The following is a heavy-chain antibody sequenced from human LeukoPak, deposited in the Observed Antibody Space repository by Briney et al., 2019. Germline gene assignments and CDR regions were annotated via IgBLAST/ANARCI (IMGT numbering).Heavy chain of an antibody. D-gene: IGHD6-13*01. J-gene: IGHJ5*02. CDR2: IYSSGST. CDR1: GGSISSDNYY. Sequence: PSQTLSLTCTVSGGSISSDNYYWSWIRQPAGKGLEWIGRIYSSGSTNYNPSLKSRVTISVDKSKNQFSLKLSSVTAADTAVYYCARKYILMGSSCWFDPWGQGTLVTVSS. V-gene: IGHV4-61*02. CDR3: ARKYILMGSSCWFDP.